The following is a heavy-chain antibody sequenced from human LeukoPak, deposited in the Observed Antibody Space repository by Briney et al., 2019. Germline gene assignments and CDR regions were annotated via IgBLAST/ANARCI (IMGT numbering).Heavy chain of an antibody. D-gene: IGHD6-19*01. J-gene: IGHJ4*02. Sequence: GASVKVSCKASGYTFTSYDINWVRQAPGQGLEWMGWISAYNGNTNYAQKLQGRVTMTTDTSTSTAYMELRSLRSDDTAVYYCARVRGQWLVFDWDYWGQGTLVTVSS. CDR2: ISAYNGNT. V-gene: IGHV1-18*01. CDR3: ARVRGQWLVFDWDY. CDR1: GYTFTSYD.